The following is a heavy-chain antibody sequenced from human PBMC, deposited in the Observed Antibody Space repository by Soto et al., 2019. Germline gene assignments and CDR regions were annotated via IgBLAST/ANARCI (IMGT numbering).Heavy chain of an antibody. D-gene: IGHD3-3*01. CDR1: GFAYSSYS. Sequence: LRRSCAGCGFAYSSYSRKSFHQEPGKGLEWVSSISSSSSYIYYADSVKGRFTISRDNAKNSLYLQMNSLRAEDTAVYYCASTLTYYDFWSGYYPNYYYYGMDVWGQGTTVTVSS. J-gene: IGHJ6*02. CDR3: ASTLTYYDFWSGYYPNYYYYGMDV. CDR2: ISSSSSYI. V-gene: IGHV3-21*01.